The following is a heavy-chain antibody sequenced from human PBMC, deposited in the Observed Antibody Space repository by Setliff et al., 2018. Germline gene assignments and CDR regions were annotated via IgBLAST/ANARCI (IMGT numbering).Heavy chain of an antibody. CDR2: IYYSGHT. CDR3: ARDNYVWGSYRSPSFYYGMDV. V-gene: IGHV4-39*07. J-gene: IGHJ6*02. Sequence: KTSETLSLTCTVSGVSISSSSYYWGWIRQPPGKGLEWIGSIYYSGHTYYNPSLKSRVTISVDTSKNQFSLKLSSVTAADTAVYYCARDNYVWGSYRSPSFYYGMDVWGQGTTVTVSS. D-gene: IGHD3-16*02. CDR1: GVSISSSSYY.